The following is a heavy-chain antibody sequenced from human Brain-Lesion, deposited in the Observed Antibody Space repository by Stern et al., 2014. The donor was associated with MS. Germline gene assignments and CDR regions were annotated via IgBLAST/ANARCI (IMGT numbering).Heavy chain of an antibody. V-gene: IGHV4-61*02. J-gene: IGHJ4*02. CDR1: GGSISSGSDY. CDR3: ASGYRIFDY. Sequence: QVQLVESGPGLVKPSQTLSLTCTVSGGSISSGSDYWSWIRQPVGKGLEWIGRIHPSGSAFYTPSLKSRFPISTDTPITHFSLEQTSPTAADTAIYYCASGYRIFDYWGQGILVTVSS. D-gene: IGHD5-18*01. CDR2: IHPSGSA.